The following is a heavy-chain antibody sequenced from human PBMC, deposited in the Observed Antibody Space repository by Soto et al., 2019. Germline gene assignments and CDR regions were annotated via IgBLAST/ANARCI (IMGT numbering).Heavy chain of an antibody. CDR3: AREGGSHDY. CDR2: IYLSGST. D-gene: IGHD3-16*01. V-gene: IGHV4-4*02. CDR1: GGSLRSSNW. Sequence: QVQLQESGPGLVKPSGPLSLTCAVSGGSLRSSNWWSWVRQPPGKGLEGIGEIYLSGSTNYNPSLNSRVTISVDKSKNQFSLKLSSVTSADTAVYYCAREGGSHDYWGQGTLVTVSS. J-gene: IGHJ4*02.